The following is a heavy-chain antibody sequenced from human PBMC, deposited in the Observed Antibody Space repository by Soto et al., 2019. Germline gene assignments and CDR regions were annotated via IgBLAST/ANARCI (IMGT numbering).Heavy chain of an antibody. J-gene: IGHJ5*02. D-gene: IGHD2-2*01. CDR3: ARLFCSTSTCDSWFDP. CDR2: VDPRDSSV. V-gene: IGHV5-10-1*01. Sequence: GESLKISCTGFGYTFTTFWISWVRQMPGKGLEWMGRVDPRDSSVNYNPSFQGRVTISVDKSISTAYLQWGSLKASDTAMYYCARLFCSTSTCDSWFDPWGQGTLVTVSS. CDR1: GYTFTTFW.